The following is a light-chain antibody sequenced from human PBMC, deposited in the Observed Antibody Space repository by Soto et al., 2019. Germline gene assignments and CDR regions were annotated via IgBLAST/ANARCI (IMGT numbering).Light chain of an antibody. CDR1: SSDVGGYNY. V-gene: IGLV2-14*01. Sequence: VLTQPASVSGSPGQSITISCTGTSSDVGGYNYVSWYQQHPGKAPKLMIYDVSNRPSGVSNRFSGSKSGNTASLTISGLQAEDEADYYCSSYTSSSTLVVFGGGTKVTVL. CDR3: SSYTSSSTLVV. CDR2: DVS. J-gene: IGLJ2*01.